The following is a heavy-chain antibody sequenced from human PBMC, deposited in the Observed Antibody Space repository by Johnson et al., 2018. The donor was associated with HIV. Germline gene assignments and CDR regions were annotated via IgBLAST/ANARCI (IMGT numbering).Heavy chain of an antibody. CDR3: ARSGDSIGSFWANDAFDI. D-gene: IGHD6-6*01. CDR2: IYSGGST. J-gene: IGHJ3*02. CDR1: GFTFSSYA. V-gene: IGHV3-66*01. Sequence: VQLVESGGGVVQPGRSLRLSCAASGFTFSSYAMHWVRQAPGKGLEWVAVIYSGGSTYYADSVKGRFTISRDNAKNSLNLQMNSLRAEDTAVYYCARSGDSIGSFWANDAFDIWGQGTMVTVSS.